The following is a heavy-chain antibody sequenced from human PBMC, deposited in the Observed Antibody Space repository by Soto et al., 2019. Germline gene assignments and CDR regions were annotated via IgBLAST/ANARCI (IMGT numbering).Heavy chain of an antibody. CDR1: GGTFSSYA. V-gene: IGHV1-69*13. J-gene: IGHJ6*02. CDR2: IIPIFGTA. D-gene: IGHD2-2*01. Sequence: SVKVSCKASGGTFSSYATSWVRQAPGQGLEWMGGIIPIFGTANYAQKFQGRVTITADESTSTAYMELSSLRSEDTAVYYCARGIVVVPAAIGGPMGMDVWGQGTTVTVSS. CDR3: ARGIVVVPAAIGGPMGMDV.